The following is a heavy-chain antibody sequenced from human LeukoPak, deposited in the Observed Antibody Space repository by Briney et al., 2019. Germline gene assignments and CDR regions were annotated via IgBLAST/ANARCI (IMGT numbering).Heavy chain of an antibody. CDR1: GFTVSSNY. CDR3: AKDRNIVAPYFDY. J-gene: IGHJ4*02. D-gene: IGHD5-12*01. V-gene: IGHV3-66*01. CDR2: IYSGGST. Sequence: GGSLRLSCAASGFTVSSNYMGWVRQAPGKGLEWVSVIYSGGSTYYADSVKGRFTISRDNSKNTLYLQMNSLRAEDTAVYYCAKDRNIVAPYFDYWGQGTLVTVSS.